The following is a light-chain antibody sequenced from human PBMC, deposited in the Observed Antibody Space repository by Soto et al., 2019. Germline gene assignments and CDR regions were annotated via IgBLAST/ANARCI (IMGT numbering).Light chain of an antibody. CDR3: SSHPGSNNVVV. V-gene: IGLV2-8*01. CDR1: SSDVGGYNY. Sequence: QSVLTQPPSASESPGQSVTISCTATSSDVGGYNYVSWYQQHPGKAPKLIIYEVSKRPSGVPDRFSGSKSGNTASLTVSGLQAEDEADYYCSSHPGSNNVVVFGGGTKVTVL. J-gene: IGLJ2*01. CDR2: EVS.